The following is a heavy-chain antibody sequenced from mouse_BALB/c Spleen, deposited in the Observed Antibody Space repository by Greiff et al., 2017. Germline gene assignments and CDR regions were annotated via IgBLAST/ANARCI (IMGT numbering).Heavy chain of an antibody. J-gene: IGHJ3*01. CDR3: ARPFITTEGWFAY. D-gene: IGHD1-2*01. CDR2: ISTYYGDA. V-gene: IGHV1S137*01. CDR1: GYTFTDYA. Sequence: QVQLQQSGAELVRPGVSVKISCKGSGYTFTDYAMHWVKQSHAKSLEWIGVISTYYGDASYNQKFKGKATMTVDKSSSTAYMELARLTSEDSAIYYCARPFITTEGWFAYWGQGTLVTVSA.